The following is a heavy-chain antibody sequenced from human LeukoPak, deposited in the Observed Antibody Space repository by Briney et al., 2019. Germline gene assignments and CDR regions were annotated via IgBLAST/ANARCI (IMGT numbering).Heavy chain of an antibody. V-gene: IGHV4-59*08. CDR1: GGSISSYY. J-gene: IGHJ5*02. Sequence: SSETLSLTCTVSGGSISSYYWSWIRQPPGKGLEWIGDIYYSGSTNYNPSLKSRVTISVDTSKNQFSLKLSSVTAADTAVYYCARRGITTSYWFDPWGQGTLVTVSS. D-gene: IGHD4-11*01. CDR2: IYYSGST. CDR3: ARRGITTSYWFDP.